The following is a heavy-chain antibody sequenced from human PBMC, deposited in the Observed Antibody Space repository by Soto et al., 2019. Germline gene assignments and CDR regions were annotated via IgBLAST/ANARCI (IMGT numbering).Heavy chain of an antibody. CDR1: GGSFSDFY. D-gene: IGHD6-19*01. CDR3: GPRGAVADPRGY. Sequence: QVQLQQWGAGLLKPSETLSLTCAVYGGSFSDFYWAWIRQLPGKGLEWIGEINHSGCTNYNPSLKRRLAKSVDTSKNQFSQNLRSVTAADTAVYYCGPRGAVADPRGYWGQGTLVNVS. CDR2: INHSGCT. V-gene: IGHV4-34*01. J-gene: IGHJ4*02.